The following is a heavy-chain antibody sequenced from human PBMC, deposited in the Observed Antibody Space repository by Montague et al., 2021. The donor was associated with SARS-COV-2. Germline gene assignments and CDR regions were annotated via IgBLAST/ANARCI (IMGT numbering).Heavy chain of an antibody. CDR2: VYSSGTT. J-gene: IGHJ4*02. CDR3: ATLTQSNGDF. CDR1: SDSINSYY. V-gene: IGHV4-4*08. Sequence: SETLSLTCTVSSDSINSYYWGWIRQPPGKRLEWLGYVYSSGTTNYNPSLNSRIAISVDTSKNQFSLRLDSVTAPDTAIYYCATLTQSNGDFWGQGALVTVS. D-gene: IGHD4/OR15-4a*01.